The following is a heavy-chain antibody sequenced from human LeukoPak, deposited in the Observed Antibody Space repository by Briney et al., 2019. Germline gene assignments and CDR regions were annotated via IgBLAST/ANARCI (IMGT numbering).Heavy chain of an antibody. V-gene: IGHV4-4*07. CDR3: ARDRHITAAGTFDY. D-gene: IGHD6-13*01. CDR2: VYTSGIT. CDR1: GGSISSYY. J-gene: IGHJ4*02. Sequence: SSETLSLTCTVSGGSISSYYWSWIRQPAGKGLEWIGRVYTSGITTYNPSLKSRVTMSVDTSKNQFSLTVNSVTAADTAVYYCARDRHITAAGTFDYWGQGTLVTVSS.